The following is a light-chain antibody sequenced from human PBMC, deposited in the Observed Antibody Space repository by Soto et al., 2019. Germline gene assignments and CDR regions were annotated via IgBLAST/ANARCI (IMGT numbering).Light chain of an antibody. CDR3: QQYGSSPPYT. CDR2: GAS. V-gene: IGKV3-20*01. J-gene: IGKJ2*01. CDR1: QSVSRNY. Sequence: EIVLTQSPGTLSLSPEEKATLSCRASQSVSRNYLAWCQQKPGQAPRLLIYGASSRATGIPERFSGSGSGTDFTLIISRLEPEDFAVYFCQQYGSSPPYTFGQGTKVDIK.